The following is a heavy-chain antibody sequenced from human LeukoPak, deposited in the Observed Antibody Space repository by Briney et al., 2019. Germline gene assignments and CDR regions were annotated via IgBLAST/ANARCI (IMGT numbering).Heavy chain of an antibody. CDR3: ARHYYDNTGYYYLDY. CDR2: INHSGST. V-gene: IGHV4-34*01. D-gene: IGHD3-22*01. J-gene: IGHJ4*02. Sequence: PSETLSLTCAVYGGSFSAYYWTWIRQPPGKGLEWIGEINHSGSTNYNPSLKSRVTISVDTSKNHFSLKLSSVTAADTATYHCARHYYDNTGYYYLDYWGQGTLVTVSS. CDR1: GGSFSAYY.